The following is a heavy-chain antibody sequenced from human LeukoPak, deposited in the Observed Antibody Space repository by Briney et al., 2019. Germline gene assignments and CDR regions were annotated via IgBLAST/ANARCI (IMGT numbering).Heavy chain of an antibody. CDR3: ARVARYDSSGYPSLVYYYMDV. CDR2: MNPNSGNT. Sequence: ASVKVSCKASGYTFTSYDINWVRQATGQGLEWMGWMNPNSGNTGYAQKFQGRVTMTRNTSISTAYMELSSLRSEDTAVYYCARVARYDSSGYPSLVYYYMDVWGKGTTVTVSS. J-gene: IGHJ6*03. CDR1: GYTFTSYD. V-gene: IGHV1-8*01. D-gene: IGHD3-22*01.